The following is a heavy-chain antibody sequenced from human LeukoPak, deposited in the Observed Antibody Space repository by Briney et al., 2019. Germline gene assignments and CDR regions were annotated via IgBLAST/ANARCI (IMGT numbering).Heavy chain of an antibody. CDR3: ATLRSGRYCSSTSCSQDY. J-gene: IGHJ4*02. CDR1: GCTLTELS. D-gene: IGHD2-2*01. Sequence: ASVKVSCKVSGCTLTELSMHWVRQAPGKGLEWMGGFDPEDGETIYAQKFQGRVTMTEDTSTDTAYMELSSLRSEDTAVYYCATLRSGRYCSSTSCSQDYWGQGTLVTVSS. CDR2: FDPEDGET. V-gene: IGHV1-24*01.